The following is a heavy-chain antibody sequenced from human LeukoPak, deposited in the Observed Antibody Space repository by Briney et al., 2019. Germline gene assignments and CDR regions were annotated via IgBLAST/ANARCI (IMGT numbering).Heavy chain of an antibody. CDR1: GFTFSDYY. CDR2: ISSSGSTI. J-gene: IGHJ6*03. Sequence: PGGSLRLSCATSGFTFSDYYMSWIRQAPGKGLEWVSYISSSGSTIYYADSVKGRFTISRDNAKNSLYLQMNSLRAEDTAVYYCAVSPYYYYMDVWGKGTTVTVSS. CDR3: AVSPYYYYMDV. V-gene: IGHV3-11*01.